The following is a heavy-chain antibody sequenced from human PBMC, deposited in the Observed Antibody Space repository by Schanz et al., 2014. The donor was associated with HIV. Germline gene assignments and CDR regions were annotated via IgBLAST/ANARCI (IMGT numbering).Heavy chain of an antibody. CDR2: ISYDAVNK. Sequence: VQLVESGGGLVKPGGSLRLSCTASGLTFNSFGIHWVRQAPGKGLEWVAVISYDAVNKFYADSVQGRFTISRDNTKNSLYLQMNSLRAEDTAVYYCARDYHWNWFDPWGQGTLVTVSS. D-gene: IGHD1-20*01. CDR3: ARDYHWNWFDP. V-gene: IGHV3-30*03. J-gene: IGHJ5*02. CDR1: GLTFNSFG.